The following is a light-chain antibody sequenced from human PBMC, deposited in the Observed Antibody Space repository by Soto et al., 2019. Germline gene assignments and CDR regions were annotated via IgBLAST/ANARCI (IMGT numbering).Light chain of an antibody. CDR1: RSLLHTYGNTY. CDR3: MPGIKVPIT. J-gene: IGKJ5*01. Sequence: EIVMTHTPLRLSVTPGQPASISCKSSRSLLHTYGNTYFYWYQQNSGHPPQLLIYEVFRRLSGVPDRFSGSGSGTDFTLTIRRVEAEDVGVYYCMPGIKVPITFGQGTRLEI. CDR2: EVF. V-gene: IGKV2-29*03.